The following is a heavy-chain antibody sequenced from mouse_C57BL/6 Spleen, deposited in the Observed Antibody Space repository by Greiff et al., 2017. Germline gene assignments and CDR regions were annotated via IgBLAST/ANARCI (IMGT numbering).Heavy chain of an antibody. Sequence: VQLQQSGAELVRPGASVTLSCKASGYTFTDYEMHWVKQTPVHGLEWIGAIDPETGGTAYNQKFKGKAILTADKSSSTAYMELRSLTCEDSAVYYCTNYGSSFYYLDYWGQGTTLTVSS. CDR3: TNYGSSFYYLDY. D-gene: IGHD1-1*01. CDR1: GYTFTDYE. V-gene: IGHV1-15*01. J-gene: IGHJ2*01. CDR2: IDPETGGT.